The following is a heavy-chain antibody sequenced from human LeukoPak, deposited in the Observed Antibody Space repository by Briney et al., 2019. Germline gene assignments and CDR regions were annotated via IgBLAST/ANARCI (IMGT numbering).Heavy chain of an antibody. CDR3: ARDDSTGYLYFDH. V-gene: IGHV3-7*05. Sequence: GGSLRLSCVASGFTFSNYWMSWVRQAPGKGLEWVANVKEDGSEKYYVDSVKGRFTITRDNAKNSLYLQMNGLRAEDTAVYYCARDDSTGYLYFDHWGQGTLVTVSS. CDR2: VKEDGSEK. J-gene: IGHJ4*02. D-gene: IGHD3-22*01. CDR1: GFTFSNYW.